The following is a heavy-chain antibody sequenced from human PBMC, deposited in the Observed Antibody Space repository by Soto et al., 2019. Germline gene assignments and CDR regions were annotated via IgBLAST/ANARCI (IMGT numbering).Heavy chain of an antibody. CDR3: ARGGYYGSGSYKLQH. J-gene: IGHJ1*01. Sequence: SSETLSLTCAVYGGSFSGYYWSWIRQPPGKGLEWIGEINHSGSTNYNPSLKSRVTISVDTSKNQFSLKLSSVTAADTAVYYCARGGYYGSGSYKLQHWGQGTLVTVSS. D-gene: IGHD3-10*01. CDR2: INHSGST. V-gene: IGHV4-34*01. CDR1: GGSFSGYY.